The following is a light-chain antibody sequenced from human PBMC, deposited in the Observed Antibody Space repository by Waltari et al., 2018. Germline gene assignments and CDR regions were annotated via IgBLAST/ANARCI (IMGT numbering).Light chain of an antibody. V-gene: IGLV1-40*01. CDR1: SSNIGAGYD. J-gene: IGLJ7*01. CDR3: QSYDSSLSGAV. Sequence: QSVLTQPPSVSGAPGQRVTISCTGSSSNIGAGYDVHWYQQLPGTAPKPLTYGNSNRPSGVPDRFSGSKSGTSASLAITGLQAEDEADYYCQSYDSSLSGAVFGGGTQLTVL. CDR2: GNS.